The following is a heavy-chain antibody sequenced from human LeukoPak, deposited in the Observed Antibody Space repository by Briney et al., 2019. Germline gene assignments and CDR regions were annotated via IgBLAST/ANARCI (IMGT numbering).Heavy chain of an antibody. D-gene: IGHD4-17*01. CDR1: GFTVSSNY. V-gene: IGHV3-66*02. CDR2: IYSGGST. Sequence: GGSLRLSCAASGFTVSSNYMSWVRQAPGKGLEWVSVIYSGGSTYYADSVKGRFTISRDNSKNTLYLQMNSLRAEDTAVYYCAREWPHYGAEPSGYWGQGTLVTVSS. CDR3: AREWPHYGAEPSGY. J-gene: IGHJ4*02.